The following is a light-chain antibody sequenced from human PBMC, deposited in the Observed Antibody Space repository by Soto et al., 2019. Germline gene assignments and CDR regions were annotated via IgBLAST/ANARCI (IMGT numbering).Light chain of an antibody. V-gene: IGLV1-40*01. J-gene: IGLJ1*01. CDR3: QSYDSTLSDRYV. CDR2: GNS. CDR1: SSSIGGGYN. Sequence: QSVLTQPPSVSGAPGQRVTISCTGTSSSIGGGYNVNWYQQHPGTAPKLLLFGNSNRPSGVPDRFSGSKSGTSASLTITGLEAEDEGDYYCQSYDSTLSDRYVFGSGTKVTVL.